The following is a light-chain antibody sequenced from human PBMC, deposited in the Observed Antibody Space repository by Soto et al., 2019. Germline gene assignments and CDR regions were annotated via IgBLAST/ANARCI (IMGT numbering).Light chain of an antibody. CDR1: SSDVGGYNY. Sequence: QSVLTQPASVSGSPGQSLTISCTGTSSDVGGYNYVSWYQQHPGKAPKLMIYDVSNRPSGVSNRFSGSKSGNTASLTISGLQAEDEADYYCSSYTSSSTLNYVFGTGTKVTVL. J-gene: IGLJ1*01. CDR3: SSYTSSSTLNYV. V-gene: IGLV2-14*01. CDR2: DVS.